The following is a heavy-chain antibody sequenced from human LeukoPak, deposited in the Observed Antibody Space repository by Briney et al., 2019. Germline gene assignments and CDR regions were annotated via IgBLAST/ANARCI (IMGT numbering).Heavy chain of an antibody. D-gene: IGHD1-26*01. J-gene: IGHJ3*02. CDR3: ARDGGSYYAFDI. CDR2: IIPILGIA. V-gene: IGHV1-69*04. CDR1: GGTFSSYA. Sequence: ASVKVSCKASGGTFSSYAISWVRQAPGQGLEWMGRIIPILGIANYAQKFQGRVTITADKSTSTAYMELSSLRSEDTAVYYCARDGGSYYAFDIWGQGTMVTVSS.